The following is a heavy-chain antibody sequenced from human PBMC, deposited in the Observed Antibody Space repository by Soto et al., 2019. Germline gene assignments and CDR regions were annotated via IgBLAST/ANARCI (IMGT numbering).Heavy chain of an antibody. CDR1: GFTFSVYW. CDR3: ARPLYGSGSVWFDP. J-gene: IGHJ5*02. Sequence: GGSLRLSCSASGFTFSVYWMTWVRHAPGKGLEWVANIKEDGSEKYYVDSVKGRFTISRDNPKNSLYLQMNSLRADDTAVYYCARPLYGSGSVWFDPWGQGTLVTVSS. CDR2: IKEDGSEK. V-gene: IGHV3-7*03. D-gene: IGHD3-10*01.